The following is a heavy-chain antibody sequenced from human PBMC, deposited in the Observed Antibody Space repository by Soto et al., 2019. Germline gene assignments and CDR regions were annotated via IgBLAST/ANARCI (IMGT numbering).Heavy chain of an antibody. D-gene: IGHD3-10*01. CDR2: IIPILGIA. V-gene: IGHV1-69*02. J-gene: IGHJ4*02. CDR1: GGTFSSYT. Sequence: QVQLVQSGAEVKKPGSSVKVSCKASGGTFSSYTISWVRQAPGQGLEWMGRIIPILGIANYAQKFQGRVTITEDKSTRPDYKGLSRRGSEDKAVYYCARGGGILLWFGELIFDYWGQGTLVTVSS. CDR3: ARGGGILLWFGELIFDY.